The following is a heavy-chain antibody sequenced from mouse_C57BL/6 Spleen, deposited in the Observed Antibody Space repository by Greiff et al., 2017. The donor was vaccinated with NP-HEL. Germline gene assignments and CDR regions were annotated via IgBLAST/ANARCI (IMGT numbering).Heavy chain of an antibody. Sequence: VQLQQPGAELVKPGASVKMSCKASGYTFTSYWITWVKQRPGQGLEWIGDIYPGSGSTNYNEKFKSKATLTVDTSSSTAYMQLSSLTSEDSAVYYCAHGYDGSWAMDDWGQGTSVTVSS. CDR1: GYTFTSYW. D-gene: IGHD2-2*01. J-gene: IGHJ4*01. CDR3: AHGYDGSWAMDD. CDR2: IYPGSGST. V-gene: IGHV1-55*01.